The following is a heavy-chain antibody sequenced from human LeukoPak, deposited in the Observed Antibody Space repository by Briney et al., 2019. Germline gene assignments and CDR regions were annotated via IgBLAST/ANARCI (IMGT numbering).Heavy chain of an antibody. J-gene: IGHJ4*02. V-gene: IGHV4-38-2*01. Sequence: SETLSLTCAVSGYSITSTYWWVWIRQTPGTGLEWIGSLHHSGSTSYSPSLKSRVTISADTSKNQFSLRLSSVTAADTAVYYCARVGGDHSTGHYSVDYWGQGTLVTVSS. CDR1: GYSITSTYW. CDR2: LHHSGST. D-gene: IGHD3-22*01. CDR3: ARVGGDHSTGHYSVDY.